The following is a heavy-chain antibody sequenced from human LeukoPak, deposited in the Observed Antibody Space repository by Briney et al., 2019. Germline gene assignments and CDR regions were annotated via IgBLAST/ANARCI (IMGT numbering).Heavy chain of an antibody. CDR2: ISDSASTI. J-gene: IGHJ4*02. D-gene: IGHD3-22*01. CDR3: AKDSRVSSLIGVVRTKRPHYFDY. Sequence: GGSLRLSCAASGFTFSSYEMNWVRQAPGKGLEWISYISDSASTIFYADSVKGRFTISRDNGKNSLYLQMNSLRAEDTAVYYCAKDSRVSSLIGVVRTKRPHYFDYWGQGTLVTVSS. V-gene: IGHV3-48*03. CDR1: GFTFSSYE.